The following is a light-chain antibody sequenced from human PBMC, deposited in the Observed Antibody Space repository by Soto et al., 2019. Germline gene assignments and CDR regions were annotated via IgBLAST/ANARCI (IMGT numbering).Light chain of an antibody. Sequence: QSVLTQPASVSGSPGQSFTISCTGTTSDIGHYNYLSWYKQYPGKAPNLFIYEVSNRPSGVSNRFSGSKSGNTASLTISGLQPEDEADYYCSSYTRNSTYVFGTGTKVTVL. V-gene: IGLV2-14*01. CDR3: SSYTRNSTYV. CDR1: TSDIGHYNY. J-gene: IGLJ1*01. CDR2: EVS.